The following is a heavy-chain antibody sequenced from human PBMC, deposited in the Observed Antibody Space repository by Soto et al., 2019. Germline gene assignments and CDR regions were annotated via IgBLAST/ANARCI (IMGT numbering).Heavy chain of an antibody. CDR3: AIRTGQLAIIAEFDGDWFFEV. V-gene: IGHV1-2*02. Sequence: QEQLVQSGAEVKKPGASLKVSCKASGYTFTDYYIHWVRQAPGQGLEWVGWINPDSGGTNLAQRFQGRVTLKSDTSINTAYMELSSLRSDDTAVYYCAIRTGQLAIIAEFDGDWFFEVWGRGTLVTVSS. CDR2: INPDSGGT. D-gene: IGHD2-2*01. J-gene: IGHJ2*01. CDR1: GYTFTDYY.